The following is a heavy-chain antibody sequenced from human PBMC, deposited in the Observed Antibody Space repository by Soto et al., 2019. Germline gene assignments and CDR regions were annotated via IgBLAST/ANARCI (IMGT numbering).Heavy chain of an antibody. D-gene: IGHD6-19*01. Sequence: PGGSLRLSCAASGFTFSGYAMSWVRQAPGKGLEWVSAISGSGGSTYYADSVKGRFTISRDNSKNTLYMQMNSLRAEDTAVYYCAKLRVAVAGKGYWGQGTLVTVSS. CDR3: AKLRVAVAGKGY. CDR1: GFTFSGYA. J-gene: IGHJ4*02. CDR2: ISGSGGST. V-gene: IGHV3-23*01.